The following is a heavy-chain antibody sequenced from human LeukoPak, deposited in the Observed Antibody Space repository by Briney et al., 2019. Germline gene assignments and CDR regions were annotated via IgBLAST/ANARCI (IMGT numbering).Heavy chain of an antibody. CDR2: ISGTGGST. J-gene: IGHJ6*02. Sequence: GGSLRLSCEVSGFTYSSYAVRWVRQAPGKGLEWVSSISGTGGSTYYADSVKGRFTISRDNSKHTVFLQMNSLRAEDTAVYYCAKAGPLVGDYDDYYYGMDVWGQGTTVTVSS. D-gene: IGHD4-17*01. V-gene: IGHV3-23*01. CDR1: GFTYSSYA. CDR3: AKAGPLVGDYDDYYYGMDV.